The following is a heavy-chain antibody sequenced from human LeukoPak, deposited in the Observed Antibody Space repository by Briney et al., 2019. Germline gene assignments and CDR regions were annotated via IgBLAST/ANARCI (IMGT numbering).Heavy chain of an antibody. CDR2: IYSGGST. Sequence: PGGSLRLSCAASGFTVSSNYMSWVRQAPGKGLEWVSVIYSGGSTYYADSVKGRFTISRDNSKNSLYLQMNSLRAEDTAVYYCARGYRYCSGGSCLDIWGQGTMVTVSS. J-gene: IGHJ3*02. CDR3: ARGYRYCSGGSCLDI. CDR1: GFTVSSNY. D-gene: IGHD2-15*01. V-gene: IGHV3-53*01.